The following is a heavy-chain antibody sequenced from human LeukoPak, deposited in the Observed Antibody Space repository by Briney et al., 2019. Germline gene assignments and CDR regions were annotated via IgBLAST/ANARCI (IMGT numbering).Heavy chain of an antibody. J-gene: IGHJ2*01. CDR3: ARDRDSNSWYWYFDL. V-gene: IGHV1-46*01. CDR1: GYTFTSYY. D-gene: IGHD6-13*01. CDR2: INPSGGST. Sequence: ASVKVSCKASGYTFTSYYMHWVRQAPGQGLEWMGIINPSGGSTSYAQKFQGRVTMTRDTSTSTVYMELSSPRSEDTAVYYCARDRDSNSWYWYFDLWGRGTLVTVSS.